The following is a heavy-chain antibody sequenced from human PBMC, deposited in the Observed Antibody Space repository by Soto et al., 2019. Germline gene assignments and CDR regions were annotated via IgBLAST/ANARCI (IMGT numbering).Heavy chain of an antibody. Sequence: QVQLVQSGAEVKRPGASVKVSCKASGYTFTTYYMHWVRQAPGQGLEWLGIINPNGGSTTYAQKCQGRVTMTRDTSTSTVYLELSSLRSDDMAVYYCARTGYCSGGTCFHGNCDYWGQGTLVTVSA. CDR3: ARTGYCSGGTCFHGNCDY. CDR2: INPNGGST. D-gene: IGHD2-15*01. CDR1: GYTFTTYY. V-gene: IGHV1-46*01. J-gene: IGHJ4*02.